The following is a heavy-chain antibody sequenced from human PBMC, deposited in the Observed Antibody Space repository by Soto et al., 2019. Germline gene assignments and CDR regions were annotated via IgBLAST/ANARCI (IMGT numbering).Heavy chain of an antibody. CDR3: ARRPEAFDI. J-gene: IGHJ3*02. CDR1: GGSISSYY. V-gene: IGHV4-59*05. CDR2: IYYSGST. Sequence: SETLSLTCTVSGGSISSYYWSWIRQPPGKGLEWIGSIYYSGSTYYNPSLKSRVTISVDTSKNQFSLKLSSVTAADTAVYYCARRPEAFDIWGQGTMVTVSS.